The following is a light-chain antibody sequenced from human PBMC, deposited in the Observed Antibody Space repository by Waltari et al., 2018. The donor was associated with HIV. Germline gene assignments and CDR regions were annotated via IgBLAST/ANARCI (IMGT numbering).Light chain of an antibody. CDR3: QQYYSTPLT. J-gene: IGKJ5*01. V-gene: IGKV4-1*01. Sequence: DIVMTQSPDSLAVSLGEGATINCKSSQSVLYSSNNKNYLAWYQQKPGQPPKLLISWASTRESGVPDRFSGSGSGTDFTLTISSLQAEDVAVYYCQQYYSTPLTFGQGTRLEIK. CDR1: QSVLYSSNNKNY. CDR2: WAS.